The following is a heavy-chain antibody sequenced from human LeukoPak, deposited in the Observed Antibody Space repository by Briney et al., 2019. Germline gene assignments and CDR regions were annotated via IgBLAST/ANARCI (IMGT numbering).Heavy chain of an antibody. Sequence: GGSLRLSCAASGFTFNNYGMHWVRQAPGRGLEWVANIKQDGSEKYYVDSVKGRFTISRDNAKNSLYLQMNSLRAEDTAVYYCVRVANGATFDYWGRGTLVTVSS. D-gene: IGHD5-12*01. CDR3: VRVANGATFDY. CDR2: IKQDGSEK. J-gene: IGHJ4*02. CDR1: GFTFNNYG. V-gene: IGHV3-7*01.